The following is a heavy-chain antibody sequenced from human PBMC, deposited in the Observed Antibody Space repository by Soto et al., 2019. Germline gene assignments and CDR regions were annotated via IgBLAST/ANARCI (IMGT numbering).Heavy chain of an antibody. CDR3: ARETSFGELLRAFDI. J-gene: IGHJ3*02. V-gene: IGHV3-66*01. CDR1: GFTVSSNY. CDR2: IYSGGST. D-gene: IGHD3-10*01. Sequence: GGSLRLSCAASGFTVSSNYMSWVRQAPGKGLEWVSVIYSGGSTYYADSVKGRFTISRDNSKNTLYLQMNSLRAEDTAVYYCARETSFGELLRAFDIWGQGTMVTVSS.